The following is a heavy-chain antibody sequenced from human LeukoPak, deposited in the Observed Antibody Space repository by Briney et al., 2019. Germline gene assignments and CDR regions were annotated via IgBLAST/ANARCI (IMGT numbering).Heavy chain of an antibody. CDR3: ARNSSLLH. D-gene: IGHD6-13*01. Sequence: GGSLRLSCAASGFTFSSYWMHWVRQAPGKGLEWVSRINSDVSIISYADSVKGRFTISRDNAKNTLYLQMNSLRAEDTAVYYCARNSSLLHWGQGTLDTVSS. CDR1: GFTFSSYW. CDR2: INSDVSII. J-gene: IGHJ4*02. V-gene: IGHV3-74*01.